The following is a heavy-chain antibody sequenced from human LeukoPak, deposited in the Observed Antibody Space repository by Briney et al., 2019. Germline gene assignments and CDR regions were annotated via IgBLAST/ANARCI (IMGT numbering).Heavy chain of an antibody. CDR1: GGSISSYY. V-gene: IGHV4-59*08. D-gene: IGHD2-2*01. J-gene: IGHJ3*02. Sequence: SETLSLTCTVSGGSISSYYWSWIRQPPGKGLEWIGYIYYSGSTNYNPSLKSRVTISVDTSKNQFSLKLSSVTAADTAVYYCARGGPPDIVVVPAALNAFDIWGQGTMVTVSS. CDR3: ARGGPPDIVVVPAALNAFDI. CDR2: IYYSGST.